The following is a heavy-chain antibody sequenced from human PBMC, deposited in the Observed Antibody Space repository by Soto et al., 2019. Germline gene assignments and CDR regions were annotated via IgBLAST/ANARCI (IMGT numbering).Heavy chain of an antibody. CDR2: IKSKTDGGTT. CDR3: TRTPKFRGTIFGVVIIPGYMDV. CDR1: GFNCINAW. J-gene: IGHJ6*03. V-gene: IGHV3-15*01. Sequence: PLGSQRLRCAAAGFNCINAWVSWVRQAPGKGLEWVGRIKSKTDGGTTDYAAPVKRRFTISRDDSKNTLYLQMNSLKTEDTAVYYCTRTPKFRGTIFGVVIIPGYMDVWGKGTTVTVSS. D-gene: IGHD3-3*01.